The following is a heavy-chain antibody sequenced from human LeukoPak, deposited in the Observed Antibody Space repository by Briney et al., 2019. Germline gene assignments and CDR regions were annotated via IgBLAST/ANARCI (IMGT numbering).Heavy chain of an antibody. D-gene: IGHD3-10*01. J-gene: IGHJ4*02. CDR1: GYTFTDYY. CDR3: ARVSMVRGVITRLSLDY. CDR2: INPNSGGT. V-gene: IGHV1-2*02. Sequence: ASVKVSCKASGYTFTDYYMHWVRQAPGQGLEWMGWINPNSGGTNYAQKFQGRVTMTRDTSISTAYMELSSLRSEDTAVYYCARVSMVRGVITRLSLDYWGQGTLVTVSS.